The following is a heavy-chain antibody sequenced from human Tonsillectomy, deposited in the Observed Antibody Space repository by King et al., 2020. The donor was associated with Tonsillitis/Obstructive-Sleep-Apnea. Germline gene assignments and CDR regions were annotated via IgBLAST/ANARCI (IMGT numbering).Heavy chain of an antibody. CDR3: ARGGYDFWRDTYYYMDV. CDR2: IYYSGTT. CDR1: GGSISSSRYY. J-gene: IGHJ6*03. D-gene: IGHD3-3*01. Sequence: LQLQESGPGLVKPSETLSLTCTVSGGSISSSRYYWGWIRQPPGKGLEWVGTIYYSGTTNSIPSLKSRVTISVDTSKNQFSLKLRSVTAADTAVYYCARGGYDFWRDTYYYMDVWGKGTTVTVSS. V-gene: IGHV4-39*01.